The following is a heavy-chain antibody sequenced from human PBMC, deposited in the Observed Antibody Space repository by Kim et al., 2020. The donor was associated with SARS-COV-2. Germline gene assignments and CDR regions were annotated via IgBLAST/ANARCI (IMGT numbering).Heavy chain of an antibody. D-gene: IGHD6-19*01. CDR2: IYYSGST. V-gene: IGHV4-31*03. CDR1: GGSISSGGYY. J-gene: IGHJ4*02. Sequence: SETLSLTCTVSGGSISSGGYYWSWIRQHPGKGLEWIGYIYYSGSTYYNPSLKSRVTISVDTSKNQFSLKLSSVTAADTAVYYCARCSGWDPPYYFDYWGQGTLVTVSS. CDR3: ARCSGWDPPYYFDY.